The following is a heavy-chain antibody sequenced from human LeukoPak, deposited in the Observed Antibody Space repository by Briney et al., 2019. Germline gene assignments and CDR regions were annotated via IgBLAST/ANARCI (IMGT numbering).Heavy chain of an antibody. J-gene: IGHJ6*02. Sequence: GGSLRLSCAASGFTVSSNYMSWVRQAPGKGLEWVSLIYSGGTTYADSVKGRFTISRDNSKNTLYLQMSSLRAEDTAVYYCANIHIVVVTDTPNSGMDVWGQGTTVTVSS. V-gene: IGHV3-66*01. CDR1: GFTVSSNY. CDR3: ANIHIVVVTDTPNSGMDV. CDR2: IYSGGTT. D-gene: IGHD2-21*02.